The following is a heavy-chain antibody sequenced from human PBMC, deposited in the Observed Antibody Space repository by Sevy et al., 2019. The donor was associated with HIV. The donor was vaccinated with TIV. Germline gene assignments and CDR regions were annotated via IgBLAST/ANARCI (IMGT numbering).Heavy chain of an antibody. V-gene: IGHV3-23*01. CDR3: AKVDGYTYGPTL. J-gene: IGHJ3*01. CDR2: ISGGGTST. Sequence: GGSLRLSCAASGFTFSSYAMSWVRQAPGKGLEWVSSISGGGTSTYYADSVKGRFTISRDNSKNTLYLQMNSLKAEDTAVYYCAKVDGYTYGPTLWGQGTMVTVSS. CDR1: GFTFSSYA. D-gene: IGHD5-18*01.